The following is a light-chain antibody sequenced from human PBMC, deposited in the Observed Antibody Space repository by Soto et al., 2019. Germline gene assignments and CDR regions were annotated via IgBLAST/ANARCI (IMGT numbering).Light chain of an antibody. V-gene: IGLV2-14*01. CDR2: DVS. CDR1: SSDVGGYNY. J-gene: IGLJ1*01. Sequence: SVVTQPASVSGSPGQSITISCTGTSSDVGGYNYVSWYQQHPGKAPKFVIYDVSNRPSGVSNRFSGSKSGNTASLTTSGLQAEDEADYYCCSYTTSNTRQIVFGTGTKVTVL. CDR3: CSYTTSNTRQIV.